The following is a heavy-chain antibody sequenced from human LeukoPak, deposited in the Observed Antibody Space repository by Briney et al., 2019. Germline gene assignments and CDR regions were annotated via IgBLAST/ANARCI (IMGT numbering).Heavy chain of an antibody. J-gene: IGHJ4*02. CDR3: ARGTNYDWRSFDL. V-gene: IGHV3-72*01. CDR2: TRNKANSYTT. CDR1: GFTFSSYA. D-gene: IGHD4/OR15-4a*01. Sequence: GGSLRLSCAASGFTFSSYAMHWVRQAPGKGLEWVGRTRNKANSYTTEYAASVKGRFTISRDDSKNSLYLQMNSLKTEDTAVYHCARGTNYDWRSFDLWGQGTLVTVSS.